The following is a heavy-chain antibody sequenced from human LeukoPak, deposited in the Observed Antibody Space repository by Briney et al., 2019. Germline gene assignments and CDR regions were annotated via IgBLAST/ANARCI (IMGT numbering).Heavy chain of an antibody. CDR2: ISYDGSNK. D-gene: IGHD2-2*01. Sequence: PGRSLRLSCAASGFTFSSYAMHWVRQAPGKGLEWVAVISYDGSNKYYADSVKGRFTISRDNSKNTLYLQMNSLRAEDTAVYYCARDIVVVPAATSPDYWGQGTLVTASS. J-gene: IGHJ4*02. CDR1: GFTFSSYA. V-gene: IGHV3-30*01. CDR3: ARDIVVVPAATSPDY.